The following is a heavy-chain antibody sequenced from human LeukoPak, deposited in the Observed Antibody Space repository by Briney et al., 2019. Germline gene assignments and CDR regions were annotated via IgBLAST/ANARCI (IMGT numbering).Heavy chain of an antibody. CDR3: AKANGYNSIYYFDY. CDR2: ISGSGGST. D-gene: IGHD5-24*01. J-gene: IGHJ4*02. V-gene: IGHV3-23*01. Sequence: PGGSLRLSCAASGFTFSSYAMSWVRQAPGKGLEWVSAISGSGGSTYYADSVKGRFTISRDNSKNTLYLRMNSLRAEDTAVYYCAKANGYNSIYYFDYWGQGTLVTVSS. CDR1: GFTFSSYA.